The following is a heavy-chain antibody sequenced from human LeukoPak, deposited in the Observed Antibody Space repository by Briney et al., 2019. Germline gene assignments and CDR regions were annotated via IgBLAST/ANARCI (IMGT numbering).Heavy chain of an antibody. D-gene: IGHD5-18*01. CDR1: GYTLTELS. Sequence: ASVKVSCKVSGYTLTELSMHWVRQAPGKGLEWMGGFDPEDGETIYAQKFQGRVTMTEDTSTDTAYMELSSLRSEDTAVYYCATQADTAMVIYYYSMDVWGQGTTVTVSS. CDR3: ATQADTAMVIYYYSMDV. J-gene: IGHJ6*02. V-gene: IGHV1-24*01. CDR2: FDPEDGET.